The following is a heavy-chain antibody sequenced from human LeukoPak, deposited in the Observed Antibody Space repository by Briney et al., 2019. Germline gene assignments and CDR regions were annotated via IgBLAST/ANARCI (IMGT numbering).Heavy chain of an antibody. CDR3: ARVRQLVPLAGYGMDV. J-gene: IGHJ6*02. CDR1: GFTVSSNY. D-gene: IGHD6-13*01. CDR2: IYSGGST. Sequence: GGSLRLSCAASGFTVSSNYMSWVRQAPGKGLEWVSVIYSGGSTYYADSVKGRFTISRDNAKNTLYLQMNSLRAEDTAVYYCARVRQLVPLAGYGMDVWGQGTTVTVSS. V-gene: IGHV3-53*01.